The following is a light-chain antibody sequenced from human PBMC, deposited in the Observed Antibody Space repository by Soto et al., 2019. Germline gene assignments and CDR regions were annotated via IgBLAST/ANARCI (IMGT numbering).Light chain of an antibody. CDR1: QSLLHRNGYNY. V-gene: IGKV2-28*01. CDR2: LGS. J-gene: IGKJ2*01. Sequence: DLVMTQSPLSLPVTPGEPASISCRSSQSLLHRNGYNYLDWYLQKPGQSPQLLIYLGSTRASGVPDRFSGSGSGTDFTLKISRVEAEDVGVYYCMQALQAPYTFGQGTTLEIK. CDR3: MQALQAPYT.